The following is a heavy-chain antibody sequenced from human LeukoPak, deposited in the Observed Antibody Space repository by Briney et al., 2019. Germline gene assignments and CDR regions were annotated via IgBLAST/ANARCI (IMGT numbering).Heavy chain of an antibody. CDR3: ARGPGYCSGGSCYSDAFDI. D-gene: IGHD2-15*01. CDR2: INRSGST. V-gene: IGHV4-34*01. Sequence: PSETLSLTCAVYGGSFSGYYWSWIRQPPGKGLEWIGEINRSGSTNHNPSLKSRVTISVGTSKNQFSLKLSSVTAADTAVYYCARGPGYCSGGSCYSDAFDIWGQGTMVTVSS. CDR1: GGSFSGYY. J-gene: IGHJ3*02.